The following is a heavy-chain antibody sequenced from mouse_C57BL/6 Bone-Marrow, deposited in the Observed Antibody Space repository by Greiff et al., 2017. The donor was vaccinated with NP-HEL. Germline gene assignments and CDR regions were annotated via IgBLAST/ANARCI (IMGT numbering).Heavy chain of an antibody. CDR1: GFTFRDFY. CDR3: ARGSSYYWYFDV. D-gene: IGHD1-1*01. V-gene: IGHV7-1*01. CDR2: SRNKANDYTT. Sequence: EVKVVESGGGLVQSGRSLRLSCATSGFTFRDFYMEWVRQAPGKGLEWVSASRNKANDYTTEYGASVKGRCIVSRDTSQSILYLQMNALRAEDTAIYYCARGSSYYWYFDVWGTGTTVTVSS. J-gene: IGHJ1*03.